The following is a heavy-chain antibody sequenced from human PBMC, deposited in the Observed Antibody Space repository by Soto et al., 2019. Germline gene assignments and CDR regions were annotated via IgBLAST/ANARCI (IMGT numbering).Heavy chain of an antibody. CDR1: GFTFDDYA. CDR3: AREDGYRGGDAFDI. D-gene: IGHD5-12*01. Sequence: PGGSLRLSCAASGFTFDDYAMHWVRQAPGKGLEWVSGISWNSGSTYYADSVKGRFTISRDNSKNTLYLQMNSLRAEDTAVYYCAREDGYRGGDAFDIWGQGTMVTVSS. J-gene: IGHJ3*02. CDR2: ISWNSGST. V-gene: IGHV3-9*01.